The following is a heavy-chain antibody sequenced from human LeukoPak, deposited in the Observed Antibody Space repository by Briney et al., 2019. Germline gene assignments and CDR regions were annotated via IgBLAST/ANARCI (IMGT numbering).Heavy chain of an antibody. CDR3: ARATPGGLHGYSFDY. Sequence: ASVKVSCKASGYTFKNYDINWVRQSTGQGLEWMGWMNPNSGNTGFAQKFQDRVSMTRDTSINTAYMELTSLRSGDTAVYYCARATPGGLHGYSFDYWGQGTVVTVYS. CDR1: GYTFKNYD. V-gene: IGHV1-8*02. J-gene: IGHJ4*02. CDR2: MNPNSGNT. D-gene: IGHD5-24*01.